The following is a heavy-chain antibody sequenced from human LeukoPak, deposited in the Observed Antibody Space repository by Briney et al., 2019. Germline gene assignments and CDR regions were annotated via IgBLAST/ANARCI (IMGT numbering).Heavy chain of an antibody. Sequence: SETLSLTCTVSGGSISSYYWSWIRQPAGKGLEWIGYIYYSGSTNYNPSLKSRVTISVDTSKNQFSLRLSSVTAADTAVYYCARALPQSSGRYYYYMDVWGKGTTVTVSS. CDR2: IYYSGST. D-gene: IGHD6-19*01. CDR3: ARALPQSSGRYYYYMDV. V-gene: IGHV4-59*01. J-gene: IGHJ6*03. CDR1: GGSISSYY.